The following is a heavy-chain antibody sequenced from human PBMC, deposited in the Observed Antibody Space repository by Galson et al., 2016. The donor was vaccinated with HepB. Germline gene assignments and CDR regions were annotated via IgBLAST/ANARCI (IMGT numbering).Heavy chain of an antibody. CDR1: GFTFSYHG. CDR3: VKVGHYWGDFDY. Sequence: SLRLSCAASGFTFSYHGMHWVRQAPGKGLEWVAVISYDGSKTYYADFVKGRFTISRDTSKKTLYLQMNSLRPEDTAMYYCVKVGHYWGDFDYWGQGTLVTVSS. J-gene: IGHJ4*02. V-gene: IGHV3-30*18. D-gene: IGHD7-27*01. CDR2: ISYDGSKT.